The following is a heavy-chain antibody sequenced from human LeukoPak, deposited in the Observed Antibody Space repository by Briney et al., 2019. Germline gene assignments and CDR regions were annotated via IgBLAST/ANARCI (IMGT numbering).Heavy chain of an antibody. V-gene: IGHV3-30*02. CDR3: AKVIHFNDISGADY. J-gene: IGHJ4*02. CDR2: IRFDGSEK. CDR1: GFTFSAHG. D-gene: IGHD2-15*01. Sequence: PGGSLRLSCAASGFTFSAHGLHWFRQAPGKGLEWVTFIRFDGSEKFYADSVKGRFSISRDNSKNAMYLGMRSLRPDDTAVYYCAKVIHFNDISGADYWGQGTRVAVSS.